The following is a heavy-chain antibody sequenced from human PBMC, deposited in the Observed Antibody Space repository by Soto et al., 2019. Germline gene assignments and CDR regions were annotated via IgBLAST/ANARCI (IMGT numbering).Heavy chain of an antibody. CDR2: IYWDDDK. CDR3: AHRRGETVPSPPGSSWIIGPSPFDT. CDR1: GFSLSTSAVG. D-gene: IGHD6-13*01. V-gene: IGHV2-5*02. J-gene: IGHJ5*02. Sequence: QITLKESGATLVKPTQTLTLTCTFSGFSLSTSAVGVGWIRQPPGKALECLALIYWDDDKRYSPSLKSRLTITKDTSKNPVVLTMTNMDPVDTATYYCAHRRGETVPSPPGSSWIIGPSPFDTWGQGTLVIVSS.